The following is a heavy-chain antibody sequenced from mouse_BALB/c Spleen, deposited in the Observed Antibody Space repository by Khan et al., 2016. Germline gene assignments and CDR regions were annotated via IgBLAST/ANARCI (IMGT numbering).Heavy chain of an antibody. CDR1: GDPITSGY. D-gene: IGHD2-4*01. CDR3: VGDYDVGNN. V-gene: IGHV3-8*02. J-gene: IGHJ2*01. CDR2: ISYSGST. Sequence: EVQLQESGPSLVKPSQTLSLTCSATGDPITSGYWNWIRKFPGNKLEYMGYISYSGSTYYNPSLKSRISITRATSTNQYYLQWNSGTTEGKATYYCVGDYDVGNNWGQGTTLTVSS.